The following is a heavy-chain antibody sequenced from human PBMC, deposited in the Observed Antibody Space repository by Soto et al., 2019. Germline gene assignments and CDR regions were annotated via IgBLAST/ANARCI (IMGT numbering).Heavy chain of an antibody. CDR2: INPGGGST. D-gene: IGHD2-15*01. CDR1: GYTFTSYY. Sequence: QVQLVQSGAEVKKPGASVKVSCKASGYTFTSYYMHWVRQAPGQGLEWMGIINPGGGSTSYAQKFQGRVTMTRDTSTSTVYMELSSLRSEDTAVYYCAAQGGNCSGGSCYFRAFDIWGQGTMVTVSS. V-gene: IGHV1-46*03. CDR3: AAQGGNCSGGSCYFRAFDI. J-gene: IGHJ3*02.